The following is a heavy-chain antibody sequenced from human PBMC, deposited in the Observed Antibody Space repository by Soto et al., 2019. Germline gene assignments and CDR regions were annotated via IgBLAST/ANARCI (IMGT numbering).Heavy chain of an antibody. J-gene: IGHJ6*03. Sequence: GGSLRLSCAASGFTFSSYSMNWVRQAPGKGLEWVSSISSSSSYIYYADSVKGRFTISRDNAKNSLYLQMNSLRAEDTAVYYCAREEEQWLRWDYYYYMDVWGKGTTVTVSS. CDR3: AREEEQWLRWDYYYYMDV. V-gene: IGHV3-21*01. D-gene: IGHD6-19*01. CDR1: GFTFSSYS. CDR2: ISSSSSYI.